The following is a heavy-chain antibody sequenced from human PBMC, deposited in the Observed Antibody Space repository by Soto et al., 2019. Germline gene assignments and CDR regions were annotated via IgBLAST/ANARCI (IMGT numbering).Heavy chain of an antibody. CDR1: AGSISSGDYY. J-gene: IGHJ6*02. Sequence: SETLSLTCTVSAGSISSGDYYWSWIRQPPGKGLEWIGYIYYSGSTYYNPSLRSRVTISVDTSKNQFSLKLSSVTAADTAVYYCARGLFTIFGVVTAYYGMDVWGQGTTVTVSS. CDR3: ARGLFTIFGVVTAYYGMDV. V-gene: IGHV4-30-4*01. D-gene: IGHD3-3*01. CDR2: IYYSGST.